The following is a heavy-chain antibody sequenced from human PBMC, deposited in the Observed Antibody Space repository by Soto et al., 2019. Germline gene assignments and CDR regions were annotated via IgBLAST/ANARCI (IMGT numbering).Heavy chain of an antibody. CDR3: ARDFQEDHMDV. CDR2: IFYFGTT. CDR1: GDSISSYH. J-gene: IGHJ6*03. V-gene: IGHV4-59*01. Sequence: QVQLQESGPGLVKPSETLSLTCSVSGDSISSYHWSWLRQPPGKGLEWIGYIFYFGTTSYNPSLKSRVAISLDTSRTQFSLKLSSVTAADTAVYYCARDFQEDHMDVWGKGTMVIVSS.